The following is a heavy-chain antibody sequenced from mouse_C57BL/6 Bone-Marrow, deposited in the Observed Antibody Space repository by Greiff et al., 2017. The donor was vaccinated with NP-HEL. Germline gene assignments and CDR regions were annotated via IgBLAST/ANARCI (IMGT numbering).Heavy chain of an antibody. Sequence: QVQLKESGPGLVQPSQSLSITCTVSGFSLTSYGVHWVRQSPGKGLEWLGVIWSGGSTDYNAAFISRLSSSKDNSKSQVFFKMNSLQADDTAIYYCARGRSIYFDYWGQGTTLTVSS. J-gene: IGHJ2*01. CDR2: IWSGGST. V-gene: IGHV2-2*01. D-gene: IGHD2-10*02. CDR1: GFSLTSYG. CDR3: ARGRSIYFDY.